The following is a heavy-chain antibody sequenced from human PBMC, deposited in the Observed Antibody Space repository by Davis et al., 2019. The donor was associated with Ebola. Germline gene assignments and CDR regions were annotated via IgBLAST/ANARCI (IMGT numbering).Heavy chain of an antibody. V-gene: IGHV1-46*01. CDR3: ARADRYSSGWYPYGMDV. CDR1: GYTFTSYY. CDR2: INPSGGST. Sequence: ASVKVSCKASGYTFTSYYMHWVRQAPGQGLEWMGIINPSGGSTSYAQKFQGWVTMTRDTSISTAYMELSRLRSDDTAVYYCARADRYSSGWYPYGMDVWGQGTTVTVSS. D-gene: IGHD6-19*01. J-gene: IGHJ6*02.